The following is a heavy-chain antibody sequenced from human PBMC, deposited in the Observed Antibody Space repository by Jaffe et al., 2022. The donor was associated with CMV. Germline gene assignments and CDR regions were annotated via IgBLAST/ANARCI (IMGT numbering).Heavy chain of an antibody. J-gene: IGHJ6*03. Sequence: QVQLVQSGAEVKKPGASVKVSCKASGYTFTSYYMHWVRQAPGQGLEWMGIINPSGGSTSYAQKFQGRVTMTRDTSTSTVYMELSSLRSEDTAVYYCARNLYEGPTTYYYYMDVWGKGTTVTVSS. CDR2: INPSGGST. D-gene: IGHD1-1*01. CDR1: GYTFTSYY. CDR3: ARNLYEGPTTYYYYMDV. V-gene: IGHV1-46*01.